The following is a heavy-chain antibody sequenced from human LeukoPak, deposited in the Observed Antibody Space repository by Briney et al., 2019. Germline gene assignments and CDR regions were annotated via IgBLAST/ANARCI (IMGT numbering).Heavy chain of an antibody. Sequence: PGGSLRLSCAASGFTFSNAWMSWVRQAPGKGLEWVGRIKSKTDGGTTDYAAPVKGRFTISRDDSKNTLYLQMNSLKTEDTAVYYCTTDFWITGTTWYDYWGQGTLVTVSS. CDR2: IKSKTDGGTT. D-gene: IGHD1-20*01. CDR1: GFTFSNAW. V-gene: IGHV3-15*01. J-gene: IGHJ4*02. CDR3: TTDFWITGTTWYDY.